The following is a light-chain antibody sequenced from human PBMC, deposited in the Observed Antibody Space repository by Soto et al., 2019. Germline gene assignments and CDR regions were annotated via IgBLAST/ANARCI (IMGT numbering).Light chain of an antibody. CDR3: AAWDDNLRGLYV. V-gene: IGLV1-47*01. Sequence: CVLTQAASGCGTRGQGGSISCSGRNSNSGSKYVYWYQQRPGKAPKLLIYRNHQRPSGGPDGFSGSKSGTSASLAISGRRSHYEADYSCAAWDDNLRGLYVFRNGTKVTVL. CDR1: NSNSGSKY. J-gene: IGLJ1*01. CDR2: RNH.